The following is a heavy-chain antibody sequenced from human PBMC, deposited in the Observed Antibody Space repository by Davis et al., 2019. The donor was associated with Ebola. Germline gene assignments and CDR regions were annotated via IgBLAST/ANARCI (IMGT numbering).Heavy chain of an antibody. CDR1: GFTFSGYW. Sequence: GESLKISCAASGFTFSGYWMSWVRKVPGKGLEWVAHIRPDGSETNHVDAVKGRFTISRDNARNSLYLQMNSLRAEDTAVYYCARERTQNIRPRSLSSWGQGTLVTVSS. CDR2: IRPDGSET. V-gene: IGHV3-7*01. D-gene: IGHD2/OR15-2a*01. CDR3: ARERTQNIRPRSLSS. J-gene: IGHJ5*02.